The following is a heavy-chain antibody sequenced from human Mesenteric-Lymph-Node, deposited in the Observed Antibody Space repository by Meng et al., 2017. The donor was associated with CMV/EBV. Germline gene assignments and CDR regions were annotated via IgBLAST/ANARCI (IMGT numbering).Heavy chain of an antibody. D-gene: IGHD4-11*01. Sequence: GESLKISCAASGFTFVSYPMSWVRQAPGKGLEWVAVISYDGGNKYYADSVKGRFASSRDNAKNSLFLQMNSLRAEDTAVYYCARGTVNGDYYYGLDVWGQGTTVTVSS. V-gene: IGHV3-30*09. CDR2: ISYDGGNK. CDR3: ARGTVNGDYYYGLDV. CDR1: GFTFVSYP. J-gene: IGHJ6*02.